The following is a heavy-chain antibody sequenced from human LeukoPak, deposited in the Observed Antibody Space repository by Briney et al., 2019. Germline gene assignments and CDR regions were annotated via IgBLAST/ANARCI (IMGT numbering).Heavy chain of an antibody. CDR1: RFTFSTYA. CDR2: ISDSGGRT. CDR3: AKEGGSYRYFDY. J-gene: IGHJ4*02. V-gene: IGHV3-23*01. Sequence: GGSLRLSCAASRFTFSTYAMSWVRQAPGKGLEWVSAISDSGGRTYYADSVKGRFTISRDNSKNTLYLQMNSLRAEDTAVYYCAKEGGSYRYFDYWGQGTLVTVSS. D-gene: IGHD1-26*01.